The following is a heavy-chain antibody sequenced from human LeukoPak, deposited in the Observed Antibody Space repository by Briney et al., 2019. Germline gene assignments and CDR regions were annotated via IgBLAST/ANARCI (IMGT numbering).Heavy chain of an antibody. J-gene: IGHJ4*02. V-gene: IGHV3-74*01. CDR1: GFSVSSYY. D-gene: IGHD2-8*01. Sequence: GGSLRLSCAASGFSVSSYYMHWVRQAPGKGLEWVSRINEDGSIITYADSVKGRFTISRDNAKNTLYLQMNSLRAEDTAVYYCVRDLILVWTPGDDFDYWGQGTLVTVSS. CDR2: INEDGSII. CDR3: VRDLILVWTPGDDFDY.